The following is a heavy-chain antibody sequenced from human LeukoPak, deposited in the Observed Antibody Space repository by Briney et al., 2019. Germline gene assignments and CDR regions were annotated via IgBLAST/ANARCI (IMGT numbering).Heavy chain of an antibody. J-gene: IGHJ3*02. V-gene: IGHV3-11*05. Sequence: GGSLRLSCAATGFTFSDYYMSWIRQAPGKGLEWVSYISSSSTYTNYADSLKGRFTISRDNAKNSLYLQMNSLRAEDTAVYYCARDGPGWAGGAFDIWGQGTMVTVSS. D-gene: IGHD2-15*01. CDR1: GFTFSDYY. CDR2: ISSSSTYT. CDR3: ARDGPGWAGGAFDI.